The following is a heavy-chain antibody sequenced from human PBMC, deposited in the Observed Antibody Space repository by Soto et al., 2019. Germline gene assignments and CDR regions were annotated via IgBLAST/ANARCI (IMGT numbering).Heavy chain of an antibody. CDR2: VHHSWGS. V-gene: IGHV4-59*08. J-gene: IGHJ6*02. Sequence: QVQLQESGPGLVKPSETLSLSCTVSGGSISSYYWSWFRQSPGKRMEWIGYVHHSWGSSYNPYLQSRVAIPLDTSKSQFSLKVTSVTATNTAVYYCARQGFGPLHGLVDVWGQGTTVTVSS. CDR1: GGSISSYY. CDR3: ARQGFGPLHGLVDV. D-gene: IGHD3-10*01.